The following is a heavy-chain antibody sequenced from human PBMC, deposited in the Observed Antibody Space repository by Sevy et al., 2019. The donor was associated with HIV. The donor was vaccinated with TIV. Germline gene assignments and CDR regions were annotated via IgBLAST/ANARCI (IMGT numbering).Heavy chain of an antibody. CDR2: MKQDGSDK. Sequence: GGSLRLSCAASGFTFSSYWMSWVRQAPGKGLEWVATMKQDGSDKYYVDSVKGRFPIPRDKANNSLYLQMNSLRAEDSAVFYCVREGLGGFSYSLDFWGQGTLVTVSS. CDR3: VREGLGGFSYSLDF. V-gene: IGHV3-7*01. D-gene: IGHD5-18*01. CDR1: GFTFSSYW. J-gene: IGHJ4*02.